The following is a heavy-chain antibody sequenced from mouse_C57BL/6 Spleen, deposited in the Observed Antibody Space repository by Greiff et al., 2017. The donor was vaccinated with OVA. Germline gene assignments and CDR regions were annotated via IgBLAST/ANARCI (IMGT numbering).Heavy chain of an antibody. V-gene: IGHV1-50*01. J-gene: IGHJ3*01. Sequence: QVQLQQSGAELVKPGASVKLSCTASGYTFTSYWMQWVKQRPGQGLEWIGEIDPSDSYTNYNQKFKGKATLTVDTSSSTAYMQLSSLTSEDSAVYYCARQAYANYGGFAYWGKGTLVTVSA. CDR1: GYTFTSYW. CDR2: IDPSDSYT. CDR3: ARQAYANYGGFAY. D-gene: IGHD1-1*01.